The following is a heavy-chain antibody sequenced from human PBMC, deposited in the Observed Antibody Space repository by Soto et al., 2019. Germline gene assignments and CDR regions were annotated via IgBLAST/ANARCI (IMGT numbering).Heavy chain of an antibody. Sequence: ASVKVSCKASGYTFTSYGISWVRQAPGQGLEWMGWISAYNGNTNYAQKLQGRVTMTTDTSTSTAYMELRSLRSDDTAVYYCARGGFVVEPAHSNVMXARAQGTTLPVSS. CDR2: ISAYNGNT. CDR1: GYTFTSYG. J-gene: IGHJ6*02. V-gene: IGHV1-18*01. CDR3: ARGGFVVEPAHSNVMXA. D-gene: IGHD2-2*01.